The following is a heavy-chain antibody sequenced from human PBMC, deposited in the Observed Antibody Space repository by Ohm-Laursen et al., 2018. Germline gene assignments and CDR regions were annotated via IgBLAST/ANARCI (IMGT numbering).Heavy chain of an antibody. Sequence: SLRLSCSAFGFTFSTYWMNWFRQAPGKGLESVASINQDGSEKYFVDSVRGRFTIYRDNAKNSLYLQMNSLRAEDTAVYYCVRDRRGGSIDIRAGGQGTLVTVSS. CDR2: INQDGSEK. CDR1: GFTFSTYW. V-gene: IGHV3-7*01. CDR3: VRDRRGGSIDIRA. J-gene: IGHJ4*02. D-gene: IGHD6-6*01.